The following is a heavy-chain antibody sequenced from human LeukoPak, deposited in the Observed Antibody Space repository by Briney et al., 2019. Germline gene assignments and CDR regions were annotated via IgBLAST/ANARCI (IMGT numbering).Heavy chain of an antibody. CDR3: AREAAGEVY. CDR2: ISYSGPHM. Sequence: NPGGSLRLSCAASGFAFSRYSMNWVRQAPGKGLEWVSSISYSGPHMFYADSVKGRFTISRDNAKNSLYLQMNSLRAEDTAVYYCAREAAGEVYWGQGTLVTVSS. J-gene: IGHJ4*02. CDR1: GFAFSRYS. V-gene: IGHV3-21*01.